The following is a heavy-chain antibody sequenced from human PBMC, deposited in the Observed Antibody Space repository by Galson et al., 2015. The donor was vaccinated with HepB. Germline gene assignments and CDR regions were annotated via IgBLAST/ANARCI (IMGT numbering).Heavy chain of an antibody. Sequence: SLRLSCAASGFTFSSHDMQWVRQSTGQGLEWVSAIGAPGDTYYPASVQGRFTISRENAKNSLYLQMNSLTAGDTAVYYCARGAYGDANWSFDLWGRGTLVTVSS. J-gene: IGHJ2*01. CDR3: ARGAYGDANWSFDL. CDR1: GFTFSSHD. D-gene: IGHD4-17*01. CDR2: IGAPGDT. V-gene: IGHV3-13*04.